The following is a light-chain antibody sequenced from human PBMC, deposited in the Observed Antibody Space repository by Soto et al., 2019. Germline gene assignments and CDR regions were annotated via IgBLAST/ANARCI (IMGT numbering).Light chain of an antibody. CDR2: AAS. V-gene: IGKV1-39*01. J-gene: IGKJ4*01. CDR1: QTTIKY. CDR3: QQSDNAPVT. Sequence: DIQMTQSPSSLSASVGDRVTITCRTSQTTIKYLNWYQQKPGKAPKLLIFAASSLYNEVPSRFSGSGSGTDFTLTISNLQPEGFATYYCQQSDNAPVTFGGGTKVEIK.